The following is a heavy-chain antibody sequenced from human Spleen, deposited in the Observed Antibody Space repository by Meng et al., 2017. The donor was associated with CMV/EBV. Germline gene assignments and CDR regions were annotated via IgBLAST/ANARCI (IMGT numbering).Heavy chain of an antibody. Sequence: GSLRLSCTVSGGSVSSGSYYWSWIRQPPGKGLEWIGYIYYSGSTNYNPSLKSRVTISVDTSKNQFSLKLSSVTAADTAVYYCVRVYYYNTGAYLGVDYWGQGTLVTVSS. CDR2: IYYSGST. CDR1: GGSVSSGSYY. D-gene: IGHD3-22*01. V-gene: IGHV4-61*01. J-gene: IGHJ4*02. CDR3: VRVYYYNTGAYLGVDY.